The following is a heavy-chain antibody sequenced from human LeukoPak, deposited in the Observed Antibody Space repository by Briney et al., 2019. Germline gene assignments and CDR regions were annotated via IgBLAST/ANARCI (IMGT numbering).Heavy chain of an antibody. CDR1: GFTFSSYA. V-gene: IGHV3-30-3*01. D-gene: IGHD5-12*01. CDR2: ISYDGSNK. Sequence: GRSLRLSCAASGFTFSSYAMHWVRQAPGKGLEWVAVISYDGSNKYYADSVKGRFTISRDNSKNTLYLQMNSLRAEDAAVYYCARADSGYEYFDYWGQGTLVTVSS. J-gene: IGHJ4*02. CDR3: ARADSGYEYFDY.